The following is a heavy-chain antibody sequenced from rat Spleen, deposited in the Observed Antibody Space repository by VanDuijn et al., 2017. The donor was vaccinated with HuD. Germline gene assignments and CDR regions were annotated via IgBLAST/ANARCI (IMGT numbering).Heavy chain of an antibody. CDR3: AKSHYGGYGFDY. Sequence: EVQLVETGGGLVQPGRSLKLSCVASGFTFSSYWMYWIRQAPGKGLEWVSSINTDGGSTYYPDSVKGRFTISRDNAENTVYLQMNSLRSEDTATYYCAKSHYGGYGFDYWGQGVMVTVSS. CDR1: GFTFSSYW. J-gene: IGHJ2*01. V-gene: IGHV5-58*01. D-gene: IGHD1-11*01. CDR2: INTDGGST.